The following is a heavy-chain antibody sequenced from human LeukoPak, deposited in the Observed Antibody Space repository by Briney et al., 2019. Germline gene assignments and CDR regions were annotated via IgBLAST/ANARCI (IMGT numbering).Heavy chain of an antibody. D-gene: IGHD1-26*01. J-gene: IGHJ5*02. Sequence: ASVKVSCKASGYTFTSYDINWVRQATGQGLEWMGWMNPNSGNTGYAQKFQGRVTMTRNTSISTAYMELSSLRSEDTAVYYCARAWEAADPIDPWGQGTLVTVSS. V-gene: IGHV1-8*01. CDR1: GYTFTSYD. CDR2: MNPNSGNT. CDR3: ARAWEAADPIDP.